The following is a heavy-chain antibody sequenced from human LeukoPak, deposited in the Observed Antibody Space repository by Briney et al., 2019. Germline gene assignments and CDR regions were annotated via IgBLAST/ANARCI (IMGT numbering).Heavy chain of an antibody. CDR2: MNPYSANT. J-gene: IGHJ5*02. Sequence: ASVKVSCKASGYTFTNYDIYWVRQDTGQGLEWMGWMNPYSANTGYAQNFQGRITITRNTSISTAYMKLSSLRSEDTAVYYCARTQRLVLRSPLDPGGQGTLVTVSS. CDR1: GYTFTNYD. V-gene: IGHV1-8*03. CDR3: ARTQRLVLRSPLDP. D-gene: IGHD6-13*01.